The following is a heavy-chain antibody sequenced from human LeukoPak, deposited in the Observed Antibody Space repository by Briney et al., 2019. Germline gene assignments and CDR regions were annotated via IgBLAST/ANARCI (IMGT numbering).Heavy chain of an antibody. J-gene: IGHJ5*02. V-gene: IGHV4-38-2*01. CDR1: GYSISSGYY. CDR3: ARGITIFGVVTHAEGWFHP. Sequence: PSVTLSLTCAVAGYSISSGYYWGWIRQPPGKGLEWIGSIYHSGSTYYNPSLKSRVTISVDTSKNQFSLKLSSVTAADAAVYYCARGITIFGVVTHAEGWFHPWGQGTLVTVSS. D-gene: IGHD3-3*01. CDR2: IYHSGST.